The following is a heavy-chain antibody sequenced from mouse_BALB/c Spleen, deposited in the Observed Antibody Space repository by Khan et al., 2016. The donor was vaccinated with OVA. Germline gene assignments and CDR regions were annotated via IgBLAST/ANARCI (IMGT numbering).Heavy chain of an antibody. Sequence: QIQLVQSGPQLKKPGETVKISCRASGYIFTDYAMHWVRQAPGKVLRWMGWINTETGEATYADDFKGRFAFSLETSATTAYLQINNLKNEDTATYFCAGRFIYWGQGTTVTVSA. V-gene: IGHV9-2-1*01. D-gene: IGHD1-1*01. CDR3: AGRFIY. CDR2: INTETGEA. CDR1: GYIFTDYA. J-gene: IGHJ3*01.